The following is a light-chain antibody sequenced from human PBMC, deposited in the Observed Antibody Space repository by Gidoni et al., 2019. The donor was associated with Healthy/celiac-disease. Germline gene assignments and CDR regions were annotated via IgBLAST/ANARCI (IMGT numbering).Light chain of an antibody. CDR2: AAS. Sequence: DIQMTKSPSSLSASVGDGDTITCRASQSISRYLNWYQQKPGIAHKLLISAASSLQSGVPSRFSGSGSGTDFTLTISSLQPEEFATYYCQQSYSTPPLTIGGGTKVEIK. V-gene: IGKV1-39*01. CDR1: QSISRY. CDR3: QQSYSTPPLT. J-gene: IGKJ4*01.